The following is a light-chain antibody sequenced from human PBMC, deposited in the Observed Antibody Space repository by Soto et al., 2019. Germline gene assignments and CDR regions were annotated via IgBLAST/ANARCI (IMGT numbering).Light chain of an antibody. CDR3: QHYNTYPWT. J-gene: IGKJ1*01. V-gene: IGKV1-5*03. CDR1: QSISSW. Sequence: DIQMTQYPSTPSASLGDRVTVTSRASQSISSWLAWYQQKAGKAQKLLIYEASALESGVPSRFSGSGSGTEFTLTISSLEPEDFATYYCQHYNTYPWTFGQGTKVDIK. CDR2: EAS.